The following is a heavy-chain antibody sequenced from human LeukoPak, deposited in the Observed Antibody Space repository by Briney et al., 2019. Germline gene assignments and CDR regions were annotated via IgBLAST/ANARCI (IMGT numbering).Heavy chain of an antibody. CDR2: IKPSGGTI. D-gene: IGHD6-6*01. J-gene: IGHJ5*02. CDR1: GYTFSSYY. V-gene: IGHV1-46*01. CDR3: ARDFYTSSSTGVPNSFDP. Sequence: ASVKVSRKASGYTFSSYYIHWVRQAPGLGLQWMGMIKPSGGTIRYEQSFQGRVTMTTDTSTSTVFMELSSLTSDDTAVYYCARDFYTSSSTGVPNSFDPWGQGTLVTVSS.